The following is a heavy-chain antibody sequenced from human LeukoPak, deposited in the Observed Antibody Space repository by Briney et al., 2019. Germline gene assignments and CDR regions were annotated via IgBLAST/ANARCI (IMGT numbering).Heavy chain of an antibody. J-gene: IGHJ4*02. CDR1: AGSVSNYY. D-gene: IGHD6-6*01. CDR2: VYYTGST. Sequence: SETLSLTCSVSAGSVSNYYWSWIRQPPGKGLEWIGYVYYTGSTNYNASLKSRVTMFEDKSKNQFSLRLYSVSVADTAVYYCARHFAYSSSSYFDYWGQGSLVTVSS. CDR3: ARHFAYSSSSYFDY. V-gene: IGHV4-59*08.